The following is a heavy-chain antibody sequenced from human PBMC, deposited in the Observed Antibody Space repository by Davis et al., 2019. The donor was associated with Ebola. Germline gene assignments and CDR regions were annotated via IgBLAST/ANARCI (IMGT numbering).Heavy chain of an antibody. V-gene: IGHV3-30*02. J-gene: IGHJ4*02. Sequence: PGGSLRLSCAASGFTFSSYGMHWVRQAPGKGLEWVAFIRYDGSNKYYADSVKGRFTISRDNSKNTLYLQMNSLRAEDTAVYYCANPFRPGYNSGVDYWGQGTLVTVSS. CDR2: IRYDGSNK. D-gene: IGHD5-24*01. CDR1: GFTFSSYG. CDR3: ANPFRPGYNSGVDY.